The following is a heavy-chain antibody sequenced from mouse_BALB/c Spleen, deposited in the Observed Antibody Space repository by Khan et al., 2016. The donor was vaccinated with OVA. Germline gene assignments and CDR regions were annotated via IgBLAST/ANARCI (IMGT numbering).Heavy chain of an antibody. CDR1: GYSITSGYA. CDR3: ARWDYYGYYFDY. V-gene: IGHV3-2*02. CDR2: ISYSGVT. J-gene: IGHJ2*01. D-gene: IGHD1-1*01. Sequence: EVQLLESGPGLVKPSQSLSLTCTVTGYSITSGYAWNWIRQFPGNKLEWMGYISYSGVTSYTPPSKSRISITRNTSKNQFFLQLISVTTEDSATYCFARWDYYGYYFDYWGQGTTLTVSS.